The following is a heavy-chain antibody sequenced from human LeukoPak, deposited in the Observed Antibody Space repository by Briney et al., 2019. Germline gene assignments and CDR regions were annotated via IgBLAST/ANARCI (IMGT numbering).Heavy chain of an antibody. J-gene: IGHJ6*02. CDR1: GGSISSYY. CDR2: IYYSGST. V-gene: IGHV4-59*01. CDR3: ARGRVQDFWSGYLIYYYYGMDV. D-gene: IGHD3-3*01. Sequence: SETLSLTCTVSGGSISSYYWSWIRQPPGKGLEWIGYIYYSGSTNYNPSLKSRVTISVDTSKNQFSLKLSSVTAADTAVYYCARGRVQDFWSGYLIYYYYGMDVWGQGTTVTVSS.